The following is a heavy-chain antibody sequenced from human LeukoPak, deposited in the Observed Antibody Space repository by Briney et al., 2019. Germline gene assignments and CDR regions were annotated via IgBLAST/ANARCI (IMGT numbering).Heavy chain of an antibody. J-gene: IGHJ6*02. V-gene: IGHV4-34*01. CDR2: INHSGST. Sequence: PGGSLRLSCAASGFTFSTYAMSWIRQPPGKGLEWIGEINHSGSTNYNPSLKSRVTISVDTSKNQFSLKLSSVTAADTAVYYCARGLDYDFWSGRAVRGHGMDVWGQGTTVTVSS. CDR1: GFTFSTYA. CDR3: ARGLDYDFWSGRAVRGHGMDV. D-gene: IGHD3-3*01.